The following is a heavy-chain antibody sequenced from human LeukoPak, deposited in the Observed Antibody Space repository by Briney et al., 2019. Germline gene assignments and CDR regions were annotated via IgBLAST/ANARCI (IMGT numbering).Heavy chain of an antibody. CDR3: ARDPVSHYDVLTGYEGFDP. V-gene: IGHV3-7*01. CDR1: GFTFENYW. CDR2: IKRDGSEK. Sequence: GGSLRLSCAASGFTFENYWMKWVRQAPGKGLEWVASIKRDGSEKYYVDSVEGRFTVSRDNAKNSLSLQMNSLRAEDTAVYYCARDPVSHYDVLTGYEGFDPWGQGTLVIVSS. J-gene: IGHJ5*02. D-gene: IGHD3-9*01.